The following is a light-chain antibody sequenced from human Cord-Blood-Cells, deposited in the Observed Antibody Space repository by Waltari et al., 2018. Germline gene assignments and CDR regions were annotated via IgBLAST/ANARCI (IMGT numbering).Light chain of an antibody. Sequence: EIVMTQSPATLSVSPGERATLSCRASQSVSSNLAWYQQKPGQAPRLLIYGASTSATGIPARFSGSGSGTEFTLTISSLQSEDFAVYYCQQYNNWPYTFGQGTKL. CDR1: QSVSSN. CDR3: QQYNNWPYT. J-gene: IGKJ2*01. CDR2: GAS. V-gene: IGKV3-15*01.